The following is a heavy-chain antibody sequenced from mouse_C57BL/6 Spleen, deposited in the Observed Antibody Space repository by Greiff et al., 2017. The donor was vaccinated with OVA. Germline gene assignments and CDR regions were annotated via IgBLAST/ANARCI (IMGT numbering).Heavy chain of an antibody. V-gene: IGHV3-6*01. Sequence: DVKLQESGPGLVKPSQSLSLTCSVTGYSITSGYYWNWIRQFPGNKLEWMGYISYDGSNNYNPSLKNRISITRDTSKNQFFLKLNSVTTEDTATYYCARGNDYDPYYAMDYWGQGTSVTVSS. D-gene: IGHD2-4*01. CDR2: ISYDGSN. CDR1: GYSITSGYY. CDR3: ARGNDYDPYYAMDY. J-gene: IGHJ4*01.